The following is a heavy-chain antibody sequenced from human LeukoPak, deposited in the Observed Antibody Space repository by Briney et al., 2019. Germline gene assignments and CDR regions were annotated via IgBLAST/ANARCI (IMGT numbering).Heavy chain of an antibody. V-gene: IGHV3-21*01. CDR2: ISSSSSYI. CDR3: ARDGGLGGFYYYYGMDV. Sequence: GGSLRLSCAASGFTFSSYSMNWVRQAPGKGLEWVSSISSSSSYIYYADSVKGRFTISRDNAKSSLYLQMNSLRAEDTAVYYCARDGGLGGFYYYYGMDVWGQGTTVTVSS. D-gene: IGHD4-23*01. CDR1: GFTFSSYS. J-gene: IGHJ6*02.